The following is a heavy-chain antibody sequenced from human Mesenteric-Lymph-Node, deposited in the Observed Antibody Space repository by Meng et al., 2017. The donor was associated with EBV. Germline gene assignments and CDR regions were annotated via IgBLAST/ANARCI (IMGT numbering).Heavy chain of an antibody. Sequence: GQLVQSRAEVKKPWSSAKVSCKASGYSFTDNYLHWVRQAPGQGLEWMGWISPNSGDTNYAQKFQGWVTMTRDTSINTAYMELSSLRSDATAVYYCATLPAASTPHFSAWGQGTLVTVAS. CDR1: GYSFTDNY. CDR3: ATLPAASTPHFSA. J-gene: IGHJ4*02. CDR2: ISPNSGDT. D-gene: IGHD2-2*01. V-gene: IGHV1-2*04.